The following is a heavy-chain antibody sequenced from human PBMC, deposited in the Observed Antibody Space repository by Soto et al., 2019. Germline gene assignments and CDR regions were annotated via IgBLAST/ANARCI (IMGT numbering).Heavy chain of an antibody. CDR3: SVVVVADARNSLGY. V-gene: IGHV3-74*01. Sequence: EVQLVESGGGLVQPGGSLRLSCAASGFTLSSYWMHWVRQAPGKGLVWVSRINSDGSSTSYADSVKGRFTISRDNAKNTLYLQVNSLRAEDTAVYYCSVVVVADARNSLGYWGQGTLVTVSS. CDR2: INSDGSST. J-gene: IGHJ4*02. CDR1: GFTLSSYW. D-gene: IGHD2-15*01.